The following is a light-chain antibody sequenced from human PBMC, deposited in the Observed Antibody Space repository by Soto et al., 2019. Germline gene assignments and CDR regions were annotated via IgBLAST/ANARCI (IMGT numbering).Light chain of an antibody. CDR3: QQYGSTPSIT. Sequence: EIVLTQSPGTLSLSPGERATLSCRASQSVTSNYLAWYQLKPGQAPRLLIYAASNTATGIPDRFSGSGSGTDFPPPISRLEPEDFAVYYCQQYGSTPSITFGQGTRLE. CDR2: AAS. V-gene: IGKV3-20*01. J-gene: IGKJ5*01. CDR1: QSVTSNY.